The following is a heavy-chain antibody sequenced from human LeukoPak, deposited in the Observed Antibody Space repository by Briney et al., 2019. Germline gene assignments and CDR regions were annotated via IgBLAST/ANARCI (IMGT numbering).Heavy chain of an antibody. Sequence: GGSLRLSCAASGFTFSSYWMSWVRQAPGKGLEWVANIKQDGSEKYYVDSVKGRFTISRDNAKNSLYLQMNSLRAEDMALYYCAKGGYSSSSRVFDYWGQGTLVTVSS. D-gene: IGHD6-6*01. CDR1: GFTFSSYW. J-gene: IGHJ4*02. CDR2: IKQDGSEK. V-gene: IGHV3-7*03. CDR3: AKGGYSSSSRVFDY.